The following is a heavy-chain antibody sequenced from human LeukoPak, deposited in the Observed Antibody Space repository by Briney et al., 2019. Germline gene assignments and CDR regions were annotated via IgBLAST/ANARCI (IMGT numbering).Heavy chain of an antibody. CDR3: ARDPGYYYDSSGYLDY. D-gene: IGHD3-22*01. J-gene: IGHJ4*02. Sequence: ASVKVSCKASGGTFNSYAISWVGQAPGQGGGWMGGIIPIFGTANYPQMFQGRLTITTHESTSTAYMDLSSLRSEDTAVYYCARDPGYYYDSSGYLDYWGQGTLVTVSS. V-gene: IGHV1-69*05. CDR2: IIPIFGTA. CDR1: GGTFNSYA.